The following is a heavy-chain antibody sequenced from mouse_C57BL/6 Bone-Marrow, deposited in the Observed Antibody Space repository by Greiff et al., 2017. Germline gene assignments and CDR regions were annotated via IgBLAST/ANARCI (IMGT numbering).Heavy chain of an antibody. D-gene: IGHD1-1*01. CDR2: IDPEDGDT. CDR3: TKGTTVVSHFDY. J-gene: IGHJ2*01. V-gene: IGHV14-1*01. CDR1: GFNIKDYY. Sequence: EVQLQQSGAELVRPGASVKLSCTASGFNIKDYYMHWVKQRPEQGLEWIGRIDPEDGDTEYAPKFQGKATMTADTSSNTAYLQLSSLTSEDTAVYYCTKGTTVVSHFDYWGQGTTLTVSS.